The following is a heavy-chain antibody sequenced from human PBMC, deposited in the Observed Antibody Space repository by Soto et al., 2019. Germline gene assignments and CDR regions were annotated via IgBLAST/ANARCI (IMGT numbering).Heavy chain of an antibody. D-gene: IGHD6-13*01. Sequence: SETLSLTCTVSGGSISNYYWSWIRQPPGKGLEWIGYIYYSGSTNYNPSLRSRVTISVDTSKNQFSLKLSSVTAADTAVYYCARHSLIWYDFDCWGQGTLVTVSS. CDR2: IYYSGST. V-gene: IGHV4-59*08. CDR3: ARHSLIWYDFDC. CDR1: GGSISNYY. J-gene: IGHJ4*02.